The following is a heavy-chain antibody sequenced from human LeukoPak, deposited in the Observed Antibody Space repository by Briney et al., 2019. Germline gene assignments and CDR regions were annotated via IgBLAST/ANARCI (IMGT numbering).Heavy chain of an antibody. CDR1: GGSISSYY. D-gene: IGHD5-18*01. V-gene: IGHV4-59*01. Sequence: SETLSLTCTVSGGSISSYYWSWIRQPPGKGLEWIGYIYYSGSTNYNPSLKSRVTISVDTSKNQSSLKLSSVTAADTAVYYCARRSYGYYFDYWGQGTLVTVSS. CDR3: ARRSYGYYFDY. J-gene: IGHJ4*02. CDR2: IYYSGST.